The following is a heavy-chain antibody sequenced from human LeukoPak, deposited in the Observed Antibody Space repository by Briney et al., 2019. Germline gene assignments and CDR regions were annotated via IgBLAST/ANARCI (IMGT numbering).Heavy chain of an antibody. CDR3: ARVLTGTLSFDY. CDR2: INPNSGGT. V-gene: IGHV1-2*02. J-gene: IGHJ4*02. D-gene: IGHD7-27*01. Sequence: ASVKVSCKASGYTFTDYEINWVRQAAGQGLEWMGWINPNSGGTNYAQKFQGRVTMTRDTSISTAYMELSRLRSDDPAVYYCARVLTGTLSFDYWGQGTLVIVSS. CDR1: GYTFTDYE.